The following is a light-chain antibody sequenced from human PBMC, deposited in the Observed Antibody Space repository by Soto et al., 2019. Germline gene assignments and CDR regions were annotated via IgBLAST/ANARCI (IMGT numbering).Light chain of an antibody. J-gene: IGLJ2*01. V-gene: IGLV2-14*01. CDR3: NSYTSSTTVV. Sequence: QSVLTQPASVSGSPGQSITISCTGTSSDVGGYNYVSWYQQHPGKAPKLMIYEVSHRPSGVSNRFSGSKSGNTASLTISGLQAEDEADYYCNSYTSSTTVVFGGGTQLTVL. CDR1: SSDVGGYNY. CDR2: EVS.